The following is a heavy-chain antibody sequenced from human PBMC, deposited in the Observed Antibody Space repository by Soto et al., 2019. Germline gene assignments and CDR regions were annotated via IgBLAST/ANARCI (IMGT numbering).Heavy chain of an antibody. D-gene: IGHD6-13*01. J-gene: IGHJ4*02. Sequence: QVQLQESGPGLVKPSQTLSLTCTVSGGSISSINYYWSWIRQPPGKGLEWIGYIYYSGSTYYNPSLKSRLTMSVDTSKNQFSLNLSSVTAADTAVYYCARLLWYSSPNFDYWGQGTLVTVSS. CDR1: GGSISSINYY. CDR2: IYYSGST. CDR3: ARLLWYSSPNFDY. V-gene: IGHV4-30-4*01.